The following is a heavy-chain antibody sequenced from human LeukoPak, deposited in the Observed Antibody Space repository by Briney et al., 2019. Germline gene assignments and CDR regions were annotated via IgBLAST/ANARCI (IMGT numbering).Heavy chain of an antibody. V-gene: IGHV1-18*01. CDR3: ASPYDSSGYSVGPHYYYGMDV. J-gene: IGHJ6*02. Sequence: GASVKVSCKASGYTFTSYGISWVRQAPGQGLEWMGWISAYNGNTNYAQKLQGRVTMTTDTSTSTAYMELSSLRSEDTAVYYCASPYDSSGYSVGPHYYYGMDVWGQGTTVTVSS. CDR1: GYTFTSYG. D-gene: IGHD3-22*01. CDR2: ISAYNGNT.